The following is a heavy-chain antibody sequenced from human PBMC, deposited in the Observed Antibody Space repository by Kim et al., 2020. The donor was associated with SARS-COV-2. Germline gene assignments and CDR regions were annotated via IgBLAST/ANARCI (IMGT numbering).Heavy chain of an antibody. CDR3: ARGDYTNYEGY. J-gene: IGHJ4*02. CDR2: INPQTGKA. Sequence: ASVKVSCKASGYIFTSYDIQWVRQATGQGLEGMGWINPQTGKADYPQKSQGRVTLTRNTSLTTAYMEVSSLKSDDTAVYYCARGDYTNYEGYWGQGTLVTVSS. CDR1: GYIFTSYD. D-gene: IGHD4-4*01. V-gene: IGHV1-8*01.